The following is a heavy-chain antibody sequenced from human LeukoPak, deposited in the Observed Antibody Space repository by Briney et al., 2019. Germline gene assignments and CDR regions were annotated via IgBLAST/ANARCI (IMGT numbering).Heavy chain of an antibody. D-gene: IGHD2/OR15-2a*01. Sequence: GGSLRLSCAASGFTFSTYAMIWVRQAPGKGLEWVSVIGGSGSYTYYADSVKGRFTISGDNSKNTVYLQMNSLRAEDTAVYYCATSNKDYFDYWGQGTLVTVSP. CDR1: GFTFSTYA. J-gene: IGHJ4*02. CDR3: ATSNKDYFDY. CDR2: IGGSGSYT. V-gene: IGHV3-23*01.